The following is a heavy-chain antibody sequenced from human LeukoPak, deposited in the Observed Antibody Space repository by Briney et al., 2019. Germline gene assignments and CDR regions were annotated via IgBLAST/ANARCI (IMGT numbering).Heavy chain of an antibody. Sequence: AGGSLRLSCAASGFTFSSYSMNWARQAPGKGLEWVSSISSSSSYIYYADSVKGRSTISRDNAKNSLYLQMNSLRAEDTAVYYCAREGIAAAGTYYYYGMDVWGKGTTVTVSS. CDR1: GFTFSSYS. D-gene: IGHD6-13*01. J-gene: IGHJ6*04. CDR3: AREGIAAAGTYYYYGMDV. V-gene: IGHV3-21*01. CDR2: ISSSSSYI.